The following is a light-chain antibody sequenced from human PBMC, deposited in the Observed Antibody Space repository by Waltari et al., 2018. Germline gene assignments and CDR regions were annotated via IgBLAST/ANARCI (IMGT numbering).Light chain of an antibody. CDR3: QQYNNWLT. CDR2: GAS. CDR1: QGVSSN. V-gene: IGKV3-15*01. Sequence: EIVMTQSPATLSVSPGERATLSCRASQGVSSNIAWYQQKPGQAPRLLIYGASTRATGIPARFSGSGSGTEFTLTISSLQSEDFAVYYCQQYNNWLTFGQGTKVEIK. J-gene: IGKJ1*01.